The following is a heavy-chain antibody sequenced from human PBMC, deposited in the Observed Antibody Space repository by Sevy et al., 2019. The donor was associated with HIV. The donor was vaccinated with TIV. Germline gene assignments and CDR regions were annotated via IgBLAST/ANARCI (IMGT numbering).Heavy chain of an antibody. CDR3: ADYSSLGGSRWFDP. J-gene: IGHJ5*02. D-gene: IGHD6-13*01. CDR2: INHSGST. Sequence: SETLSLTCAVYGGSFSGYYWSWIRQPPGKGLEWIGEINHSGSTNYNPSLKSRVTISVDTSKNQFSLKLSSVTAADTAVYYCADYSSLGGSRWFDPWGQGTLVTVSS. V-gene: IGHV4-34*01. CDR1: GGSFSGYY.